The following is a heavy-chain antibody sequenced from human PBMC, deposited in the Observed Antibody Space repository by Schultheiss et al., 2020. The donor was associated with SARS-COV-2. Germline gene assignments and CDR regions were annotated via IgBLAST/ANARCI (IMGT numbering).Heavy chain of an antibody. J-gene: IGHJ6*02. Sequence: GGSLRLSCAASGFNLRIYAMSWVRQAPGKGLEWVSSVGGSGAGAHYADSVKSRFTVTRDNSKNALLLQMNSLRAEDTAIYYCAKSRIMATYYYYGMDVWGQGTTVTVSS. CDR2: VGGSGAGA. CDR3: AKSRIMATYYYYGMDV. D-gene: IGHD2-8*01. CDR1: GFNLRIYA. V-gene: IGHV3-23*01.